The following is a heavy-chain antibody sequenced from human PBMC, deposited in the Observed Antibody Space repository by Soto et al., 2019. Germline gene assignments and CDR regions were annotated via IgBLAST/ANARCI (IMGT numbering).Heavy chain of an antibody. CDR1: GYSISSGSY. V-gene: IGHV4-38-2*02. D-gene: IGHD6-19*01. CDR3: ARVHVMVVAGSTFDY. CDR2: IYHGGTT. J-gene: IGHJ4*01. Sequence: SETLSLTCTVFGYSISSGSYWAWIRQPPGKGPEWIASIYHGGTTFYNPSLKSRITISFDTSNNQFSLKLTSVTAADTAVYYCARVHVMVVAGSTFDYWGHGTLVTVSS.